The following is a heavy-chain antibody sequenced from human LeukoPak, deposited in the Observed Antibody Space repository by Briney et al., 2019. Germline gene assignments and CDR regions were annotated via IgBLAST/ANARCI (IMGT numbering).Heavy chain of an antibody. V-gene: IGHV4-59*01. Sequence: SETLSLTCTVSSGSISNYYWSWIRQPPGKGLEWIGYIYYSGSTNYNPSLKSRVTISVDTSKSQFSLKLSSVTAADTAVYYCARPHYDFWSGYSHWYFDLWGRGTLVTVSS. D-gene: IGHD3-3*01. CDR3: ARPHYDFWSGYSHWYFDL. CDR2: IYYSGST. J-gene: IGHJ2*01. CDR1: SGSISNYY.